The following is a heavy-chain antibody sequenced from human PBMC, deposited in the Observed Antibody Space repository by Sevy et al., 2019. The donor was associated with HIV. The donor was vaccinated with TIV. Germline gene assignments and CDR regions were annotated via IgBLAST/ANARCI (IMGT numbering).Heavy chain of an antibody. CDR3: TRDRTYSSGWLGNYYYDMDV. CDR1: GYTFTGYY. Sequence: ASVKVSCKASGYTFTGYYMHWVRQAPGQGLEWMGWINPNTVGTNYAQKFQGWVTMTRDTSITTAYMKLSRLRSDDTALYYCTRDRTYSSGWLGNYYYDMDVWGQGTTVTVSS. D-gene: IGHD6-19*01. J-gene: IGHJ6*02. CDR2: INPNTVGT. V-gene: IGHV1-2*04.